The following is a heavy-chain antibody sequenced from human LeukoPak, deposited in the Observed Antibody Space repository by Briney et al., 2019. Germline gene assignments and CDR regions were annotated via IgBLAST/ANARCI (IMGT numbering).Heavy chain of an antibody. J-gene: IGHJ5*02. CDR1: GFTFSSYS. CDR2: ISSSSSYI. CDR3: ARGFSPGLRFDP. D-gene: IGHD5-12*01. Sequence: GGSLRLSCAASGFTFSSYSMNWVRQAPGKGLEWVSSISSSSSYIYYADSVKGRFTISRDNAKNSLYLQMNSLRAEDTAVYYCARGFSPGLRFDPWGQGTLVTVSS. V-gene: IGHV3-21*01.